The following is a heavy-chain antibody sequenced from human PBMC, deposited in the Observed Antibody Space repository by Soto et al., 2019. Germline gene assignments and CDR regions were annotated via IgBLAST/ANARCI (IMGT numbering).Heavy chain of an antibody. D-gene: IGHD2-2*01. CDR3: ASALVPAADGELWYGEHFDY. V-gene: IGHV1-69*12. J-gene: IGHJ4*02. Sequence: QVQLVQSGAEVKKPGSSVKVSCKASGGTFSSYAISWVRQAPEQGLEWMGGIIPIFGTANYAQKFQGRVTITAAESTSTAYMELSSLRSEDTAVYYCASALVPAADGELWYGEHFDYWGQGTLVTVSS. CDR1: GGTFSSYA. CDR2: IIPIFGTA.